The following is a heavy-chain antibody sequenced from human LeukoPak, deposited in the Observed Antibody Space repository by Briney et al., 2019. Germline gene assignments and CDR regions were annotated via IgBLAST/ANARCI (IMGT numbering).Heavy chain of an antibody. J-gene: IGHJ4*02. CDR2: IGIRGDT. D-gene: IGHD6-19*01. Sequence: GGSLRLSCAASGFTFIDYDMHWVHQVMGKGLEWVSAIGIRGDTHYSGSVKGRFTISRENAESSLYLQMNSLIAEDTAVYYCARYGIQVSGIDEFDYWGQGTLVTVSS. V-gene: IGHV3-13*01. CDR3: ARYGIQVSGIDEFDY. CDR1: GFTFIDYD.